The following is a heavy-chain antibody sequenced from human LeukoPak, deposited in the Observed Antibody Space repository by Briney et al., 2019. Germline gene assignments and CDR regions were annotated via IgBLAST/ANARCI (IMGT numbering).Heavy chain of an antibody. CDR2: INHSGSA. D-gene: IGHD2-2*01. V-gene: IGHV4-34*01. CDR3: ARNRYSSTMMDV. J-gene: IGHJ6*02. CDR1: GGSFSGYY. Sequence: SETLSLTCAVYGGSFSGYYWSWIRQPPGKGLEWIGEINHSGSANYNPSLKSRVTISVDTSKNQFSLKLSSVTAADTAVYYCARNRYSSTMMDVWGQGTTVTVSS.